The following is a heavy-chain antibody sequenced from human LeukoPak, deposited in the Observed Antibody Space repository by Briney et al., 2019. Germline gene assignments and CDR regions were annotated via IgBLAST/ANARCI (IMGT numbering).Heavy chain of an antibody. J-gene: IGHJ4*02. V-gene: IGHV3-11*01. Sequence: SLLLSCAASDFVFSDYYMSWVRQAPGKGREGVSYISSGGDIKYYAHTVKGRFTISRDNAKSSLYLQMNNLGAEDRAVYYCAREMGGDYGSGTFFDLWGQGNMVTVSS. CDR3: AREMGGDYGSGTFFDL. CDR2: ISSGGDIK. CDR1: DFVFSDYY. D-gene: IGHD3-10*01.